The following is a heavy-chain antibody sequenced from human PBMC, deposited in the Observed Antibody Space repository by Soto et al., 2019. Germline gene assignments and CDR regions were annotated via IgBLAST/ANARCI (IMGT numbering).Heavy chain of an antibody. Sequence: GGSLRLSCAPSGFTFSNAWMNWVRQAPEKGLEWVGRIKSKTDGGRTDYAAPVKGRFTISRDDSKNTLYLQMNSLKTEDTAVYYCMLGSQVNYFYFYGVNVWGQGTAVIVS. D-gene: IGHD3-10*01. CDR2: IKSKTDGGRT. J-gene: IGHJ6*02. CDR3: MLGSQVNYFYFYGVNV. CDR1: GFTFSNAW. V-gene: IGHV3-15*07.